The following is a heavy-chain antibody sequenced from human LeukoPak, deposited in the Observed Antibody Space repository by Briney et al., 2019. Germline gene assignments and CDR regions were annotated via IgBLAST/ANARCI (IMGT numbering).Heavy chain of an antibody. CDR2: INHSGST. CDR1: GFTFGSYA. J-gene: IGHJ4*02. D-gene: IGHD1-7*01. Sequence: GSLRLSCAASGFTFGSYAMSWVRQPPGKGLEWIGEINHSGSTNYNPSLKSRVTISVDTSKNQFSLKLSSVTAADTAVYYCARANWNYAVYWGQGTLVTVSS. CDR3: ARANWNYAVY. V-gene: IGHV4-34*01.